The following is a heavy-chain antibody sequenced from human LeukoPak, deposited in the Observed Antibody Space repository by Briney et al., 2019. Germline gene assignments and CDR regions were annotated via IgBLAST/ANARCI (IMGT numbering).Heavy chain of an antibody. CDR3: ARDGIAAAFDY. CDR1: GFSFSSYT. D-gene: IGHD6-13*01. V-gene: IGHV3-48*04. J-gene: IGHJ4*02. Sequence: GGSLRLSCAASGFSFSSYTMNWVRQAPGKGLEWISYISSRTNAIYYADSVKGRFTISRDNAENSLYLQMNSLRVEDTAVYYCARDGIAAAFDYWGQGTLVTVSS. CDR2: ISSRTNAI.